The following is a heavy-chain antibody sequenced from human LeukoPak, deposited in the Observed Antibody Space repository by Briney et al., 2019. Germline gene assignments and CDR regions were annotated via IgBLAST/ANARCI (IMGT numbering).Heavy chain of an antibody. CDR3: ARAQHNVQLVVGYYYYGMDV. J-gene: IGHJ6*02. Sequence: KPGGSLRLSCAASGFTFSSYSMTWVRQAPGKGLEWVSSISSSSSYIYYADSVKGRFTISRDNSKNTLYLQMNSLRAEDTAVYYCARAQHNVQLVVGYYYYGMDVWGQGTTVTVSS. V-gene: IGHV3-21*01. D-gene: IGHD2-21*01. CDR1: GFTFSSYS. CDR2: ISSSSSYI.